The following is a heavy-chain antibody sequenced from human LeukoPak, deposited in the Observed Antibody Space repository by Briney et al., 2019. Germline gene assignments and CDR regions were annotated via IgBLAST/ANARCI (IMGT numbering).Heavy chain of an antibody. V-gene: IGHV3-30*18. CDR1: GFTFSSYG. J-gene: IGHJ4*02. Sequence: GRSLRLSCAASGFTFSSYGMPWVRQAPGKGLEWVAVISYDGSNKYYADSVKGRFTISRDNSKNTLYLQMNSLRAEDTAVYYCAKSGVDYDSSGYYEFWGQGTLVTVSS. CDR3: AKSGVDYDSSGYYEF. D-gene: IGHD3-22*01. CDR2: ISYDGSNK.